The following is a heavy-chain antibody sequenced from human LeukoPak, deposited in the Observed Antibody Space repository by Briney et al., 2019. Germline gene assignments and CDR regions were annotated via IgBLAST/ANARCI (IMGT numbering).Heavy chain of an antibody. CDR2: INPNSGGT. D-gene: IGHD1-26*01. CDR1: GYTFTGYY. Sequence: ASVKVSCKASGYTFTGYYIHWVRQAPGQGLEWMGWINPNSGGTNYAQKFQGRVTMTRDTSISTAYMELRRLRSDDTAVYYCARDNSGSYRIAFDKWGQGTMVTVSS. CDR3: ARDNSGSYRIAFDK. V-gene: IGHV1-2*02. J-gene: IGHJ3*02.